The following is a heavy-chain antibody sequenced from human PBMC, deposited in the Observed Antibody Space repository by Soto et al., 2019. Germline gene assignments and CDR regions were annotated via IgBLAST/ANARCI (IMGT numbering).Heavy chain of an antibody. V-gene: IGHV3-23*01. CDR1: GFSFIDYA. D-gene: IGHD2-21*02. CDR2: IGGRGGNA. CDR3: AKARHSGDFAGSYDS. J-gene: IGHJ5*02. Sequence: GGSLRLSCAASGFSFIDYAINWVRQVPGRGLEYVAGIGGRGGNAFYADSMKGRFSISRDNSKNTVYLHMHNLRVDDSAMYYCAKARHSGDFAGSYDSWGRQTLVTVSS.